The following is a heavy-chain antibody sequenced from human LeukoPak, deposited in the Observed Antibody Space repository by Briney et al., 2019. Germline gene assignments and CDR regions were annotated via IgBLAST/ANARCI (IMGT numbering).Heavy chain of an antibody. CDR2: INHSGST. CDR1: GGSFSGYY. D-gene: IGHD3-10*01. Sequence: PSETLSLTCAVYGGSFSGYYWSWIRQPPGKGLEWIGEINHSGSTNYNPSLKSRVTISVDTSKNQFSLKLSSVTAADTAVYYCVEGVRGVIDGPYGMDVWGQGTTVIVSS. J-gene: IGHJ6*02. V-gene: IGHV4-34*01. CDR3: VEGVRGVIDGPYGMDV.